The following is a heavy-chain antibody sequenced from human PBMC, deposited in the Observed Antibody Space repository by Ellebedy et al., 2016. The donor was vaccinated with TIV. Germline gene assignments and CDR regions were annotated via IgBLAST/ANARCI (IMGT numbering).Heavy chain of an antibody. J-gene: IGHJ4*02. CDR3: ARVPVSSLTTWGPWVDN. V-gene: IGHV3-30*03. CDR1: GFSFSTYR. D-gene: IGHD2-2*01. CDR2: IAYDESDR. Sequence: GESLKISXAASGFSFSTYRLQRRRQGPGKGLEWGAAIAYDESDRHYADSVKGRFTISRDNPKNTLFLQMDSLWADDMAVYYCARVPVSSLTTWGPWVDNWGQGALVTVSS.